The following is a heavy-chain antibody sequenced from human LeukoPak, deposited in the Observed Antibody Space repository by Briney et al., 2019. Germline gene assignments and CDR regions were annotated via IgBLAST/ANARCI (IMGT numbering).Heavy chain of an antibody. CDR2: ISNGGSI. J-gene: IGHJ4*02. V-gene: IGHV3-64*01. CDR1: GFSISSYA. CDR3: AGDFSYGSGFDY. D-gene: IGHD5-18*01. Sequence: GGSLRLSCAASGFSISSYALHWVRQAPGKGLQYVSGISNGGSIDYANSVKGRFTISRDNSKNTLYFQMGSLRPEDMAVYYCAGDFSYGSGFDYWGQGILVTVSS.